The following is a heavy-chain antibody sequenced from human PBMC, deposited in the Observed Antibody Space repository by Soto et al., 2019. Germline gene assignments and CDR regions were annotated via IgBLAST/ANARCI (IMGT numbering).Heavy chain of an antibody. Sequence: QVQLVQSGAEVKKSGASVKVTCKASGYTFTGHYIHWVRQAPGQGPEWVGEISPNKGDTKYAQKFQGRVTMTRDTSISTVYMELSNLSPDDTAVYYCGRGRSGELVVFYWRQGTLVTVYS. V-gene: IGHV1-2*02. CDR2: ISPNKGDT. CDR1: GYTFTGHY. CDR3: GRGRSGELVVFY. D-gene: IGHD1-7*01. J-gene: IGHJ4*02.